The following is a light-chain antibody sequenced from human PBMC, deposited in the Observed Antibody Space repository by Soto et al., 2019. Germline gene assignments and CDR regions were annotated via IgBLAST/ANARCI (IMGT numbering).Light chain of an antibody. CDR1: SSNIGAGYD. J-gene: IGLJ2*01. V-gene: IGLV1-40*01. CDR3: QSYDSSLSGSRV. CDR2: ANN. Sequence: QSVLTQPPSVSGAPGQRVTISCTGSSSNIGAGYDVHWYKQLPGTAPNLLIYANNNRPSGVSDRFSGSKSGTSASLAISGLQAEDEADYYCQSYDSSLSGSRVFGGGTQLTVL.